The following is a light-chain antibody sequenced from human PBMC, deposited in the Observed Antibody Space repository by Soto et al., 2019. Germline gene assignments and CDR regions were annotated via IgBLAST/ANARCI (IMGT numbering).Light chain of an antibody. CDR1: QSVSSN. Sequence: ETVMTQSPATLSVSPGERATLSCRASQSVSSNLAWYHQKPGQAPRLLIFGASTRATGIPARFSGSGSGTEFTLTISSLQSEDFAVYYCQQYNNWPAITFGQGTRLEIK. V-gene: IGKV3D-15*01. CDR2: GAS. CDR3: QQYNNWPAIT. J-gene: IGKJ5*01.